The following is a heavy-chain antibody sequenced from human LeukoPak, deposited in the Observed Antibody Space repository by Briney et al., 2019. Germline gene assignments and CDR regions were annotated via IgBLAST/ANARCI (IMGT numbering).Heavy chain of an antibody. J-gene: IGHJ4*02. V-gene: IGHV4-30-4*01. CDR1: GGSISSDDYY. CDR2: ISYSGNT. CDR3: ARDDDYGDYPLGY. D-gene: IGHD4-17*01. Sequence: PSETLSLTCTVSGGSISSDDYYWSWIRQPPGKGLEWIGYISYSGNTYYNPSLKSRVTISVDTSKNQFSLKLSSVTAADTAVYYCARDDDYGDYPLGYWGQGTLVTVSS.